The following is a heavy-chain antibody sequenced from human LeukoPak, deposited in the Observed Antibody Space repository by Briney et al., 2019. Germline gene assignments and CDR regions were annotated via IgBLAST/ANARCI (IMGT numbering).Heavy chain of an antibody. J-gene: IGHJ4*02. CDR1: GYTLTELS. V-gene: IGHV1-24*01. D-gene: IGHD2-2*01. Sequence: ASVKVSCKVSGYTLTELSMHWLRQAPGKGLEWMGGFDPEDGETIYAQKFQGRVTMTEDTSTDTAYMELSSLRSEDTAVYYCATPDPSIVVVPAATPVFDYWGQGTLVTVSS. CDR2: FDPEDGET. CDR3: ATPDPSIVVVPAATPVFDY.